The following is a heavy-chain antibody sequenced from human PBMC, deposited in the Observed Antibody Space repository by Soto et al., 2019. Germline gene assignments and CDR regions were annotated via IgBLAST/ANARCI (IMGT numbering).Heavy chain of an antibody. CDR2: TYYRSKWYN. Sequence: SQTLSLTCAISGDSVSSNSAAWNWIRQSPSRGLEWLGRTYYRSKWYNDYAVSVKGRITINPDTSKNQFSLQLNSVTPEDTAVYYCARGMKSSGWFNDAFDIWGQGTMVTVSS. J-gene: IGHJ3*02. CDR3: ARGMKSSGWFNDAFDI. D-gene: IGHD6-19*01. CDR1: GDSVSSNSAA. V-gene: IGHV6-1*01.